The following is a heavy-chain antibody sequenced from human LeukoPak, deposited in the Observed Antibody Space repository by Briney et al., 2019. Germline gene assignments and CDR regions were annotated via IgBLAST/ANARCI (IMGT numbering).Heavy chain of an antibody. CDR3: ARFLLAARRGNWFDP. Sequence: ASVKVSCKASGYTFTNYYIHWVRQAPGQGLEWMGWMNPNSGNTGYPQKFQGRVTLTRNTSINTAYMELSSLRSEDTAVYYCARFLLAARRGNWFDPWGQGTLVTVSS. D-gene: IGHD6-6*01. CDR2: MNPNSGNT. V-gene: IGHV1-8*03. CDR1: GYTFTNYY. J-gene: IGHJ5*02.